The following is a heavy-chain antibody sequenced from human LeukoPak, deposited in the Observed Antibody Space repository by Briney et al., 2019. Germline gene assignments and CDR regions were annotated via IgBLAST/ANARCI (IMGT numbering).Heavy chain of an antibody. J-gene: IGHJ4*02. CDR3: ATLYCSSTSCYDY. CDR2: ISYDGSNK. CDR1: GFTFSSYG. V-gene: IGHV3-30*03. Sequence: TGGSLRLSCAASGFTFSSYGMHWVRQAPGKGLEWVAVISYDGSNKYYADSVKGRFTISRDNSKNTLYLQMNSLRAEDTAVYYCATLYCSSTSCYDYWGQGTLVTVSS. D-gene: IGHD2-2*01.